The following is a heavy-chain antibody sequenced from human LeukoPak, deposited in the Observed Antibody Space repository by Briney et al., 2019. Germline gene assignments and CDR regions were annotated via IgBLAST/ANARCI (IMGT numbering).Heavy chain of an antibody. Sequence: TGMSLRLSCAASGFTFSKYGMNWVRQAPGKGLEWVAIIWYDGSNKYFAESVMGRFTISKDNSRNTVYLQMNSLRIEDTAVYRCARAGIDNALDYWGQGTQVTVSS. CDR2: IWYDGSNK. CDR3: ARAGIDNALDY. D-gene: IGHD2-2*01. CDR1: GFTFSKYG. J-gene: IGHJ4*02. V-gene: IGHV3-33*01.